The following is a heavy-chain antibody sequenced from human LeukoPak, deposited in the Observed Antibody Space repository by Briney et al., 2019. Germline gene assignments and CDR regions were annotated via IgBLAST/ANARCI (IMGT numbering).Heavy chain of an antibody. CDR3: AKDSSGWYAWFDP. CDR1: GFSFSRYA. J-gene: IGHJ5*02. D-gene: IGHD6-19*01. CDR2: ISGSGGST. Sequence: GGSLRLSCAASGFSFSRYAMSWVRQAPGKGLEWVSAISGSGGSTYYADSVKGRFTISRDNSKNTLYLQMNSLRAEDTAVYYCAKDSSGWYAWFDPWGQGTLVTVSS. V-gene: IGHV3-23*01.